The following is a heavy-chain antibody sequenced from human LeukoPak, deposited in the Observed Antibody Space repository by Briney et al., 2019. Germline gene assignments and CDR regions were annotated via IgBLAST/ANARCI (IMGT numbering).Heavy chain of an antibody. D-gene: IGHD6-19*01. CDR2: ISYDGSNK. CDR1: GFTFSSYA. J-gene: IGHJ3*02. CDR3: AREDVDIAVAASGAFDI. V-gene: IGHV3-30*04. Sequence: PGRSLRLSCAASGFTFSSYAMHWVRQAPGKGLEWVAVISYDGSNKYYADSVKGRFTISRDNSKNTLYLQMNSLRAEDTAVYYCAREDVDIAVAASGAFDIWGQGTMVTVSS.